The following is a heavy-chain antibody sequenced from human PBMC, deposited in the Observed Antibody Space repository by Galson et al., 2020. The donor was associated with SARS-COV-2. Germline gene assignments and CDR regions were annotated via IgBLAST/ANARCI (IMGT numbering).Heavy chain of an antibody. CDR2: INPNSGGT. J-gene: IGHJ6*02. Sequence: ASVKVSCKASGYTFTGYYMHWVRQAPGQGLEWMGWINPNSGGTNYAQKFQGWVTMTRDTSISTAYMELSRLRSDDTAVYYCARELNDYGDLLHPRYYYYYGMDVWGQGTTVTVSS. V-gene: IGHV1-2*04. D-gene: IGHD4-17*01. CDR3: ARELNDYGDLLHPRYYYYYGMDV. CDR1: GYTFTGYY.